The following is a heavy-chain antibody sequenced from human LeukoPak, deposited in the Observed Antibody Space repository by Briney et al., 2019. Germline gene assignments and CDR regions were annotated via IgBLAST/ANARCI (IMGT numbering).Heavy chain of an antibody. CDR1: GGSISSGSYY. D-gene: IGHD3-16*01. Sequence: SETLSLTCTVSGGSISSGSYYWSWIRQPAGKGLEWIGRIYTSGSTNYNPSLKSRVTISVDTSKNQFSLKLSSVTAADTAVYYCARLLGQLGNYYYYYYMDVWGKGTTVTVSS. V-gene: IGHV4-61*02. CDR3: ARLLGQLGNYYYYYYMDV. CDR2: IYTSGST. J-gene: IGHJ6*03.